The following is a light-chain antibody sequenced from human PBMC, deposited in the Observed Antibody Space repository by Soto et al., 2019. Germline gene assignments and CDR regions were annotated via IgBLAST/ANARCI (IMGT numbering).Light chain of an antibody. CDR3: QQYINWPSWT. CDR1: QSVSSN. V-gene: IGKV3D-15*01. CDR2: GAS. Sequence: EIVMTQSPATLSVSPGERATLSCRASQSVSSNLAWYQQKPGQAPRLLIYGASTRDTGTPARFSGSGSGTEFTLTISSLQSEDFAVYYCQQYINWPSWTFGQGTKVDIK. J-gene: IGKJ1*01.